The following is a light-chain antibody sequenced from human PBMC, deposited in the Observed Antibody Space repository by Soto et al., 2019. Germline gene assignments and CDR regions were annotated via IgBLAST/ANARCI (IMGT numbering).Light chain of an antibody. V-gene: IGKV1-39*01. CDR2: AAS. J-gene: IGKJ1*01. CDR3: QQSYSTPRT. Sequence: DIQMTQSPSSLSASVGDRVTITCRASQSISNYLNWYQQKPGKAPKLLMYAASSLQSGVPSRFGGSGYGTDFTLTISSLQTEDFATYYCQQSYSTPRTFGQGTKVEIK. CDR1: QSISNY.